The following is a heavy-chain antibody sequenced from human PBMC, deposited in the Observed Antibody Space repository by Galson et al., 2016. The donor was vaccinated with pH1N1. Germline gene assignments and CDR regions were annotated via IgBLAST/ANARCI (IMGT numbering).Heavy chain of an antibody. CDR1: GGSISSSSYY. J-gene: IGHJ4*01. V-gene: IGHV4-39*02. D-gene: IGHD6-19*01. Sequence: LTCTVFGGSISSSSYYWGWFRQPPGKGLEWIGDGYFNGDTYFNPSLKRRVTISVDTSKNHVSLRLSSLTAADTAVYYCARRRTTPVVGRRMRSYFDSGGHGTPVTVSS. CDR3: ARRRTTPVVGRRMRSYFDS. CDR2: GYFNGDT.